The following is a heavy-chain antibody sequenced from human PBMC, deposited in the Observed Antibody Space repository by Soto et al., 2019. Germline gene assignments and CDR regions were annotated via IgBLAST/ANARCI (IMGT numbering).Heavy chain of an antibody. D-gene: IGHD1-20*01. Sequence: PGGSLRLSCAASGFTFSSYGMHWVRQAPGKGLEWVAVIWYDGSNKYYADSVKGRFTISRDNSKNTLYLQMNSLRAEDTAVYYCARGDNTRPTWFDPWGQGPRVPVSS. CDR2: IWYDGSNK. J-gene: IGHJ5*02. CDR1: GFTFSSYG. CDR3: ARGDNTRPTWFDP. V-gene: IGHV3-33*01.